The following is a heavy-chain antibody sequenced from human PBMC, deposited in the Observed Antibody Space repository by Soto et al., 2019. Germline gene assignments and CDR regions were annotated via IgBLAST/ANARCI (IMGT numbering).Heavy chain of an antibody. CDR2: LTGSGDST. CDR1: GFTFSRYG. CDR3: VKLRLELLYLDS. D-gene: IGHD1-7*01. V-gene: IGHV3-23*01. Sequence: EVQLSESGGGLVQPGGSLRLSCAASGFTFSRYGMSWVRQAPGKGLEWVSALTGSGDSTYYADSVKGRFTISRDSSNNTVYLQTNSLRAYDTAVYYFVKLRLELLYLDSWGLGALVIVSS. J-gene: IGHJ4*02.